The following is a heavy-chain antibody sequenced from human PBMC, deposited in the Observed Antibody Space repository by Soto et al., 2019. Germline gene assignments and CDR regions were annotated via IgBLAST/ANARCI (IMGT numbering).Heavy chain of an antibody. Sequence: EVQLLESGGGLAQPGGSLRLSYEASGFTFSSYAMSWVRQAPGKGLEWVSSLGGGGDDTCYADSVKGRFTVSRDNSGNTLYLQMHSLREEDTAVYYCAKDAVPYNGVWDPFDMRGQGTKVIVSS. J-gene: IGHJ3*02. CDR3: AKDAVPYNGVWDPFDM. V-gene: IGHV3-23*01. CDR2: LGGGGDDT. D-gene: IGHD2-8*01. CDR1: GFTFSSYA.